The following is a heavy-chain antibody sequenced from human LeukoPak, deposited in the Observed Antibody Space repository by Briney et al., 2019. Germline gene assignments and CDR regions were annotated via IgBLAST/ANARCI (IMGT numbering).Heavy chain of an antibody. D-gene: IGHD5-18*01. V-gene: IGHV3-64D*09. CDR3: VKDLANSYGYSYYFDY. J-gene: IGHJ4*02. CDR2: VSSNGGGT. CDR1: GFTFSTYG. Sequence: GGSLRLSCAASGFTFSTYGMHWVRQAPGKGLEYVSAVSSNGGGTFYADSVKGRFTISRDNSKNTVYLQMSSLRTEDTAVYYCVKDLANSYGYSYYFDYWGQGTLVTVSS.